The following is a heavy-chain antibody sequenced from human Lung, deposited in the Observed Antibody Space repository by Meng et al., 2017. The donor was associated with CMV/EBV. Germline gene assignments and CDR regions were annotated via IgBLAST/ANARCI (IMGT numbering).Heavy chain of an antibody. D-gene: IGHD2/OR15-2a*01. J-gene: IGHJ6*02. V-gene: IGHV4-34*01. CDR3: ARVPPYSGYYHHYYYYGMDV. CDR1: GGAFRDNS. CDR2: VSHSGST. Sequence: SQXXSLTXAVYGGAFRDNSWSWIRQPPGKGLEWIGEVSHSGSTNYNPSLKSRVTISLDTSKNLFSLKLPSVTAADTAVYYCARVPPYSGYYHHYYYYGMDVXGQG.